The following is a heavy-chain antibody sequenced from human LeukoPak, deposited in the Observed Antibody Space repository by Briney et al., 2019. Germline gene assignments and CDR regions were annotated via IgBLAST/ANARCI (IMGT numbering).Heavy chain of an antibody. V-gene: IGHV3-23*01. Sequence: GGSLRLSCAASGFTFSSYAMSWVRQAPGKGLEWVSAISGSGGSTYYADSVKGRITISRDNSKNTLYLQMNSLRAEDTAVYYCAKDRGIQLWLRYYFDYWGQGTLVTVSS. CDR1: GFTFSSYA. CDR3: AKDRGIQLWLRYYFDY. J-gene: IGHJ4*02. CDR2: ISGSGGST. D-gene: IGHD5-18*01.